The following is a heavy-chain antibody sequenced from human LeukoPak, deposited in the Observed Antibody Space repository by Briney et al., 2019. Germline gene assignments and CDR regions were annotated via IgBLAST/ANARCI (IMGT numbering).Heavy chain of an antibody. CDR2: IYYSGST. Sequence: PSETLSLTCTVSGGSISSYYWSWIRQPPGKGLEWIGYIYYSGSTNYNPSLKSRVTISVDTSKNQFSLKLSSVTAADTAVYYCARDRGPIGYWGQGTLVTVSS. CDR3: ARDRGPIGY. CDR1: GGSISSYY. V-gene: IGHV4-59*01. J-gene: IGHJ4*02. D-gene: IGHD2/OR15-2a*01.